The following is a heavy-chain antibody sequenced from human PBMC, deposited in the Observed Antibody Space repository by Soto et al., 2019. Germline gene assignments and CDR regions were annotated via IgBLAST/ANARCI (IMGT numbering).Heavy chain of an antibody. CDR1: GYTFTSYG. V-gene: IGHV1-18*01. D-gene: IGHD2-15*01. Sequence: ASVKVSCKASGYTFTSYGISWVRQAPGQGLEWMGWISAYNGNTNHAQKLQGRVTMTTDTSTSTAYMELRSLRSDDTAVYYCARKGYCSGGSCYPLYYFDYWGQGTLVTVSS. CDR3: ARKGYCSGGSCYPLYYFDY. J-gene: IGHJ4*02. CDR2: ISAYNGNT.